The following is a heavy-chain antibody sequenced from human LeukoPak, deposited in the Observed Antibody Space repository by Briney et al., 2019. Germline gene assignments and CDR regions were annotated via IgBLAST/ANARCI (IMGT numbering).Heavy chain of an antibody. V-gene: IGHV1-69*13. CDR1: GGTFSSYA. D-gene: IGHD6-13*01. CDR3: ASSRIAAAGTSDY. J-gene: IGHJ4*02. CDR2: IIPIFGTA. Sequence: SVTVSCKASGGTFSSYAISWVRQAPGQGLEWMGGIIPIFGTANYAQKFQGRVTITADESTSTAYMELSSLRSGDTAVYYCASSRIAAAGTSDYWGQGTLVTVSS.